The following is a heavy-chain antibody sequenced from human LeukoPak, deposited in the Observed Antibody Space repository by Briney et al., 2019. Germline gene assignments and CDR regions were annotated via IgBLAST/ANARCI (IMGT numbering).Heavy chain of an antibody. Sequence: GASLKISCKGSGSIFTSYWIGWLRQLPGKGLEWMGIIYPVDSDTRYSPSFQGQVTISADKSISTAYLQWSSLKASHTAIYYCASSGGNYLIQWRDAVDIWGEGTMVTVSS. CDR2: IYPVDSDT. D-gene: IGHD4-23*01. CDR3: ASSGGNYLIQWRDAVDI. J-gene: IGHJ3*02. CDR1: GSIFTSYW. V-gene: IGHV5-51*01.